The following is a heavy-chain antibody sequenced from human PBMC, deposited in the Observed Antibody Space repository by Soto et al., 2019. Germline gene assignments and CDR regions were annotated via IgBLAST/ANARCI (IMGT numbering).Heavy chain of an antibody. CDR3: ASEMATIKGLGY. J-gene: IGHJ4*02. CDR1: GGTFSSYA. V-gene: IGHV1-69*01. D-gene: IGHD5-12*01. Sequence: QVQLVQSGAEVKKPGSSVKVSCKASGGTFSSYAISWVRQAPGQGLEWMGGIIPIFGTANYAQKFQGRVTINADESTSTAYMELSSLRSEDTAMYYCASEMATIKGLGYWGQGTLVTVSS. CDR2: IIPIFGTA.